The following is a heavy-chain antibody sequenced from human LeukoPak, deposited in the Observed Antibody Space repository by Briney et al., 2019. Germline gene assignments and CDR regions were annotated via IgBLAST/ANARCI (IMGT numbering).Heavy chain of an antibody. CDR2: IYSSGTT. J-gene: IGHJ6*02. CDR1: GGSFSGYY. D-gene: IGHD6-19*01. Sequence: SETLSLTCAVYGGSFSGYYWTWIRQPAGKGLEWIGRIYSSGTTTYNPSLKSRVAMSVDTSRNQFSLKLSSVTAADTAVYYCARVSPIAVAGSSYYCAMDVWGQGTTVTVSS. CDR3: ARVSPIAVAGSSYYCAMDV. V-gene: IGHV4-59*10.